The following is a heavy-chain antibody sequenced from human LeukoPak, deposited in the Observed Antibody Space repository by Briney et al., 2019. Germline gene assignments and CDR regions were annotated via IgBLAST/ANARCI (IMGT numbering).Heavy chain of an antibody. CDR1: GDSISSETYH. V-gene: IGHV4-39*01. J-gene: IGHJ5*02. Sequence: KSSETLSLTCTVSGDSISSETYHWGWIRQPPGQGLQWIGSIYYAGSTHYNPSLKSRVSISVDTSKDQFSLKLFPVTAADTAVYYCARSGWPMGGFDPWGQGILVTVSS. CDR2: IYYAGST. D-gene: IGHD3-10*01. CDR3: ARSGWPMGGFDP.